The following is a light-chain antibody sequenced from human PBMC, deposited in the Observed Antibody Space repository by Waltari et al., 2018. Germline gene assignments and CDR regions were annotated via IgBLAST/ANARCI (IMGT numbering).Light chain of an antibody. V-gene: IGKV3-20*01. CDR2: DAS. Sequence: EIVLTQSPASLSLSPGDNATPSCRASQSVGRTLAWYQQRPGQAPRLLIYDASSRATGIPDRFSGSGSGTDFSLTISRLEPEDVAVYYCQKYGTRPAKFGQGTKVEIK. J-gene: IGKJ1*01. CDR3: QKYGTRPAK. CDR1: QSVGRT.